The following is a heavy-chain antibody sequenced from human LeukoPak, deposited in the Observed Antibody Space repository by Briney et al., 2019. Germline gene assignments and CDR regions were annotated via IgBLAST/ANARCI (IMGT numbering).Heavy chain of an antibody. V-gene: IGHV3-23*01. Sequence: TGGSLRLSCAASGFTSSNYAMSWVRQAPGKGLEWVSAISASGGTTYYADSVKGRFTISRDNSKNTLYLQMNSLRAEDTAVYYCAKKGDYDILTGQKDWFDPWGQGTLVTVSS. D-gene: IGHD3-9*01. J-gene: IGHJ5*02. CDR3: AKKGDYDILTGQKDWFDP. CDR1: GFTSSNYA. CDR2: ISASGGTT.